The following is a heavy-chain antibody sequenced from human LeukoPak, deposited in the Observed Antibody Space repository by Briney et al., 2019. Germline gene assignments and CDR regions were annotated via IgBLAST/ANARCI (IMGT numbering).Heavy chain of an antibody. J-gene: IGHJ4*02. Sequence: AGSLRLSCAASGFTVSSYARSWVRQAPGKGLVWGSDISGSGGSTYYADSVKGRFTISRDNSKNTLYLQMNSLRAEDTAVYYCAKYIVAAGTDPFFDYWGQGTLVTVSS. D-gene: IGHD6-13*01. CDR2: ISGSGGST. CDR3: AKYIVAAGTDPFFDY. CDR1: GFTVSSYA. V-gene: IGHV3-23*01.